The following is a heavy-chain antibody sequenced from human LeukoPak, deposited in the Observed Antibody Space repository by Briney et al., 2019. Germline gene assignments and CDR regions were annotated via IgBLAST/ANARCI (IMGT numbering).Heavy chain of an antibody. V-gene: IGHV4-38-2*01. Sequence: SETLSLTCVVSGYSIRNGDYWGWIRQSPGKGLEWIASMYSSVSIHYNPSLKSRVTILVDTSKNEFSLKMRSVTAADTAVYYCARNSSSGFFDYWGQGTLATVSS. D-gene: IGHD6-6*01. CDR3: ARNSSSGFFDY. CDR1: GYSIRNGDY. J-gene: IGHJ4*02. CDR2: MYSSVSI.